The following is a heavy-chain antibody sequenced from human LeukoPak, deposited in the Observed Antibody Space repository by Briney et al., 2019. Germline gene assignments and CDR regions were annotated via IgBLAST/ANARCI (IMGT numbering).Heavy chain of an antibody. J-gene: IGHJ6*04. CDR2: ISYDGSNK. Sequence: GGSLRLSCAVCGFTLSSYAMHWIRQAPGKGLEWLAVISYDGSNKYYADSEKGRFTISRDNSKNTLSMQTNSLTADDKAVYYCARDPSSSRARYGMDVWGKGTTVTVFS. CDR1: GFTLSSYA. D-gene: IGHD6-13*01. V-gene: IGHV3-30*04. CDR3: ARDPSSSRARYGMDV.